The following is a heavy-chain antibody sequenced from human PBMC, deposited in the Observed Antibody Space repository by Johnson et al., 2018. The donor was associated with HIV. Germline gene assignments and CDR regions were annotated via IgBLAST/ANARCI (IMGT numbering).Heavy chain of an antibody. CDR1: GFTFSSYW. CDR2: IKQDGSEK. Sequence: VRLVESGGGLVQPGGSLRLSCAASGFTFSSYWMSWVRQAPGKGLEWVANIKQDGSEKHYVGSVKGRFTISRDNAKKSLDLQMNSLRVEDTAVYYCARDGPWLQSQRNAFDIWGQGTMVTVSS. J-gene: IGHJ3*02. V-gene: IGHV3-7*01. D-gene: IGHD5-24*01. CDR3: ARDGPWLQSQRNAFDI.